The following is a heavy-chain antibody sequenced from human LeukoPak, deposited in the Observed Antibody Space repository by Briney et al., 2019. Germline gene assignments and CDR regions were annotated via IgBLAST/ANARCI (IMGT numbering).Heavy chain of an antibody. Sequence: GGSLRLSCAAPGFTFSSYIMTWVRQAPGKGLEWLSAISGRADNTYYADSVKGRFTISRNNSKNTQYLQMNSLRAEDTAVYYCAKGGWGDYWGQGTLVTVSS. J-gene: IGHJ4*02. CDR2: ISGRADNT. V-gene: IGHV3-23*01. CDR3: AKGGWGDY. D-gene: IGHD3-16*01. CDR1: GFTFSSYI.